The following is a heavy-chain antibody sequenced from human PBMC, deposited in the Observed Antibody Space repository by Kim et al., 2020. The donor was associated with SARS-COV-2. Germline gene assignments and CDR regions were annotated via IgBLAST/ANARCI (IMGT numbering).Heavy chain of an antibody. V-gene: IGHV4-4*09. J-gene: IGHJ1*01. CDR2: IYNSVNT. CDR3: ARGYSAFVNSHILEQ. Sequence: SETLSLTCTVSGDSVRTYYLNWIRQPPGKGLEWIGYIYNSVNTNYSPSLKSRVTISVDTSKNQFSLKVTSVTAAATAVYYCARGYSAFVNSHILEQWGQG. CDR1: GDSVRTYY. D-gene: IGHD2-15*01.